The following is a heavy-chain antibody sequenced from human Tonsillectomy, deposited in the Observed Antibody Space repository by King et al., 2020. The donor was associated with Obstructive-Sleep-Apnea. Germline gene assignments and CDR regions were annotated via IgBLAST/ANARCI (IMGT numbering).Heavy chain of an antibody. CDR2: IYYGGST. Sequence: VQLQESGPGLVKPSETLPLTCTVSGGSISTSYWSWIRQPPGKGLEWIGYIYYGGSTNYNPSLKSRVSISIDTSKNQFSLKLSSVTAADTAVYYCARHRIVGAFWFFDLWGRGTLVTVSS. CDR1: GGSISTSY. CDR3: ARHRIVGAFWFFDL. V-gene: IGHV4-59*08. J-gene: IGHJ2*01. D-gene: IGHD1-26*01.